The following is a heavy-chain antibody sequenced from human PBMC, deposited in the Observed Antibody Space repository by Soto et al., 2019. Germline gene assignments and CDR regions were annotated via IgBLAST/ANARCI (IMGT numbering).Heavy chain of an antibody. CDR3: ARFYGGNPDYYYYFYGMDV. D-gene: IGHD4-17*01. CDR2: INAGNGNT. Sequence: QVQLVQSGAEVKKPGASVKVSCKASGYTFTSYAMHWVRQAPGQRLEWMGWINAGNGNTKYSQKFQGRVTITRDTSASTAYMELSSLRSEDTAVYYCARFYGGNPDYYYYFYGMDVWGQGTTVTVSS. V-gene: IGHV1-3*01. J-gene: IGHJ6*02. CDR1: GYTFTSYA.